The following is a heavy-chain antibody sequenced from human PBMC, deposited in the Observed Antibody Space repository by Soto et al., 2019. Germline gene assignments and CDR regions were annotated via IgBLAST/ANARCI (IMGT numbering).Heavy chain of an antibody. Sequence: PGGSLRLSCSASGFTFSSYAMHWVRQAPGKGLEYVSAISSNGGSTYYADSVKGRFTISRDNSKNTLYLQMSSLRAEDTAVYYCVKDLLSSDYGSGSYYTGLGYYYYGMDVWGQGTTVTVSS. CDR1: GFTFSSYA. CDR2: ISSNGGST. V-gene: IGHV3-64D*06. J-gene: IGHJ6*02. CDR3: VKDLLSSDYGSGSYYTGLGYYYYGMDV. D-gene: IGHD3-10*01.